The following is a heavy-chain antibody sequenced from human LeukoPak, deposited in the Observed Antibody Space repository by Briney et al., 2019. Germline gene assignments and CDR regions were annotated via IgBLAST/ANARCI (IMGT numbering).Heavy chain of an antibody. J-gene: IGHJ4*02. Sequence: GGSLRLSCAASGFIFSNAWMSWVRQTPGKGLEWVGRIKSKTDGRTTDYAAPVKGRFTISRDDSKNTLHLQMNSLKTEDTAVYYCTTIAAAGFLDHWGQGTLVTVSS. CDR3: TTIAAAGFLDH. D-gene: IGHD6-13*01. CDR1: GFIFSNAW. CDR2: IKSKTDGRTT. V-gene: IGHV3-15*01.